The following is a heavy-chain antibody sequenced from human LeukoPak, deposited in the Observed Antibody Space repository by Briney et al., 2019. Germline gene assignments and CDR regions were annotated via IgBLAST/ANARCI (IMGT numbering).Heavy chain of an antibody. V-gene: IGHV4-30-2*01. CDR3: ARVHYYGSGSYAFDI. CDR1: GGSISSGGYS. CDR2: IYHSGST. D-gene: IGHD3-10*01. Sequence: PSETLSLTCAVSGGSISSGGYSWSWIRQPPGKGLEWIGYIYHSGSTYYNPSLKSRVTISVDRSKNQFSLKLSSVTAADTAVYYCARVHYYGSGSYAFDIWGQGTMVTVSS. J-gene: IGHJ3*02.